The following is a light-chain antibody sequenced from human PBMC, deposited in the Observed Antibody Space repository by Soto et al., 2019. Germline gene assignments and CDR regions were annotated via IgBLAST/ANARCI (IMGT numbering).Light chain of an antibody. CDR3: QTSDKWPL. Sequence: EIVMTQSPATLYVAPGERVTFSCRASQGVSRKLAWYQHKPGQAPRLLISGASTGATGIPARFSGSGSGTEFTLTISSLQSEDLAVYFCQTSDKWPLFGQGTRLEIK. J-gene: IGKJ5*01. CDR2: GAS. V-gene: IGKV3-15*01. CDR1: QGVSRK.